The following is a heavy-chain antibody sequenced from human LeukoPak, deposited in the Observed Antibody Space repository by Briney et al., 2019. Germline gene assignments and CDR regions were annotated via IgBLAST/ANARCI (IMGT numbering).Heavy chain of an antibody. CDR1: GFSFSTHS. CDR3: AGDGVGVLPGDAFDI. D-gene: IGHD1-26*01. V-gene: IGHV3-21*05. CDR2: INLDGTDI. J-gene: IGHJ3*02. Sequence: PGGSLRLSCAASGFSFSTHSMNWVRQAPGKGLEWISFINLDGTDIHYGESVKGRFTTSRDNAKNSLYLQMHTLRAEDAAVYYCAGDGVGVLPGDAFDIWSQGTMVTVSS.